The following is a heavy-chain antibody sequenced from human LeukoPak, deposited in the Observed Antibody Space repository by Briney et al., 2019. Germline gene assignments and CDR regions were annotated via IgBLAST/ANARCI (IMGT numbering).Heavy chain of an antibody. Sequence: ASVKVSCKASGYTFTGYYMHWVRQAPGQGLEWMGWINPNSGGTNYAQKFQGRVTMTRDTSISTAYMELSRLRSDDTAVYYCARQRGPIVGATYNWFDPWGQGTLVTVSS. V-gene: IGHV1-2*02. J-gene: IGHJ5*02. CDR3: ARQRGPIVGATYNWFDP. D-gene: IGHD1-26*01. CDR1: GYTFTGYY. CDR2: INPNSGGT.